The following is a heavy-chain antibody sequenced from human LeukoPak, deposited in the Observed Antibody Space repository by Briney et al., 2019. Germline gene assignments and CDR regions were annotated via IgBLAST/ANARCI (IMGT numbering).Heavy chain of an antibody. Sequence: GGSLRLSCAASGFTFSNYAMHWVRQAPGKGLEWVAGVSDDGSNKYSADSVKGRFIISRDNSKNTLYLQMNSLTTEDTAVYYCAKKDENWNVDYWGPGTLVTVSP. V-gene: IGHV3-30-3*02. CDR3: AKKDENWNVDY. CDR2: VSDDGSNK. CDR1: GFTFSNYA. J-gene: IGHJ4*02. D-gene: IGHD1-1*01.